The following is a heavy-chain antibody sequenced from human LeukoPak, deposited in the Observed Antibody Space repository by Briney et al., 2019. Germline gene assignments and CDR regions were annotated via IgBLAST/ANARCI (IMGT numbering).Heavy chain of an antibody. V-gene: IGHV1-18*01. D-gene: IGHD6-13*01. CDR2: ISAYSGHT. CDR1: GYTFTNYG. J-gene: IGHJ3*02. Sequence: ASVKVSCKASGYTFTNYGISWVRQAPGQGPEWMGWISAYSGHTNYAQKLQGRVTMTTDTSTSTAYMELRSLRSDDTAVYYCARDSNSWAAGGAFDIWGQGTMVTVSS. CDR3: ARDSNSWAAGGAFDI.